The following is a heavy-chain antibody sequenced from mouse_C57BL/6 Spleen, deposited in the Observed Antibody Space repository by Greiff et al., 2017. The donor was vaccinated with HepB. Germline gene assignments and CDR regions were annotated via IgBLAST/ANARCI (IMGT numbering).Heavy chain of an antibody. D-gene: IGHD1-1*01. CDR3: ARFHYDGSSPHFDY. CDR1: GYAFSSSW. J-gene: IGHJ2*01. Sequence: QVQLQQSGPELVKPGASVKISCKASGYAFSSSWMNWVKQRPGKGLEWIGRIYPGDGDTNYNGKFKGKATLTADKSSSTAYMQLSSLTSEDSAVYFCARFHYDGSSPHFDYWGQGTTLTVSS. V-gene: IGHV1-82*01. CDR2: IYPGDGDT.